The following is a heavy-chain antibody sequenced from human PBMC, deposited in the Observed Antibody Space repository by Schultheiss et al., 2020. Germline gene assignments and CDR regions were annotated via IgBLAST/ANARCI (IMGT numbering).Heavy chain of an antibody. CDR1: GGSISSYY. D-gene: IGHD3-9*01. CDR2: IYNSGST. CDR3: ERLRRETGYSPADY. J-gene: IGHJ4*02. Sequence: SATLSLTCTVSGGSISSYYWSWIRQPPGKGLEWIGYIYNSGSTNYNPSLKSRVTISVDTSKNQFSLNLTSVTAADTAVYYCERLRRETGYSPADYWGLGTLVTGSS. V-gene: IGHV4-59*08.